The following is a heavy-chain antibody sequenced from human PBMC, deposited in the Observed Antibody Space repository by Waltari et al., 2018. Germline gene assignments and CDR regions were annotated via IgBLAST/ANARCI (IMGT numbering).Heavy chain of an antibody. Sequence: QLQLQESGPGLVKPSETLSLTCTVAGGSISSSRYYWGWLRQPPGKGLEWIGSIYYSGSTYYNPSLKSRVTISVDTSKNQFSLKLSSVTAADTAVYYCTYGSGSYYNSFDYWGQGTLVTVSS. D-gene: IGHD3-10*01. V-gene: IGHV4-39*07. CDR1: GGSISSSRYY. CDR2: IYYSGST. J-gene: IGHJ4*02. CDR3: TYGSGSYYNSFDY.